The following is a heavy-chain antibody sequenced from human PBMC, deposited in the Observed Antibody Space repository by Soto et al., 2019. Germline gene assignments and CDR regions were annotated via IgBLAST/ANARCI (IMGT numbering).Heavy chain of an antibody. V-gene: IGHV3-48*01. CDR3: ARDFDFWSGYYYFMDV. CDR2: IGSSSSTI. D-gene: IGHD3-3*01. Sequence: EVQLVDSGGGLVQPGGSLRLSCAASGFTFSRFSMNWVRQAPGKGLEWVSYIGSSSSTIYYADSVKGRFTISRDNAKNSLYLQMNSLRAEDTAVYYCARDFDFWSGYYYFMDVWGKGTTVTVSS. CDR1: GFTFSRFS. J-gene: IGHJ6*03.